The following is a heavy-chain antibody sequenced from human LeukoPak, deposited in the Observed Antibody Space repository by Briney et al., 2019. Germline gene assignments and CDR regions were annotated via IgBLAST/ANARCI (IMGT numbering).Heavy chain of an antibody. J-gene: IGHJ4*02. CDR1: GGTFSSYA. CDR3: ARCRDCSGGSCYHALLDY. V-gene: IGHV1-69*05. D-gene: IGHD2-15*01. Sequence: SVKVSCKASGGTFSSYAISWVRQAPGQGLEWMGGIIPIFGTANYAQKFQGRVTITTDESTSTAYMELSSLRSEDTAVYYCARCRDCSGGSCYHALLDYWGQGPLVTVSS. CDR2: IIPIFGTA.